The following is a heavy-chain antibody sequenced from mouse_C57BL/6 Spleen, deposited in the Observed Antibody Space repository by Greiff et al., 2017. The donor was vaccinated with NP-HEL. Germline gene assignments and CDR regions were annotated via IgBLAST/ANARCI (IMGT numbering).Heavy chain of an antibody. J-gene: IGHJ4*01. Sequence: EVKLVESGGGLVKPGGSLKLSCAASGFTFSDYGMHWVRQAPEKGLEWVAYISSGSSTIYYADTVKGRFTISRDNAKNTLFLQMTSLRSEDTAMYYCARPGGSSFYYYAMDYWGQGTSVTVSS. V-gene: IGHV5-17*01. CDR3: ARPGGSSFYYYAMDY. D-gene: IGHD1-1*01. CDR2: ISSGSSTI. CDR1: GFTFSDYG.